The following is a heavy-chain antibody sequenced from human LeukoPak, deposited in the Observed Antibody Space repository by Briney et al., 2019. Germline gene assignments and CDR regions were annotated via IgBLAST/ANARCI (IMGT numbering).Heavy chain of an antibody. CDR3: ARLSGWAYFDY. CDR1: GGSISTYY. J-gene: IGHJ4*02. CDR2: IYYSGST. Sequence: PSETLSLTCTVSGGSISTYYWSWIRQPPGKGLEWIGYIYYSGSTKYNPSLKSRVTISVDTSKNQFSLKLSSVTAADTAVYYCARLSGWAYFDYWGQGTLVTVSS. V-gene: IGHV4-59*08. D-gene: IGHD6-19*01.